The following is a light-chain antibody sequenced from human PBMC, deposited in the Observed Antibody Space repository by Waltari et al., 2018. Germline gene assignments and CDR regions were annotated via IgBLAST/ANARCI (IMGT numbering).Light chain of an antibody. CDR1: SGSLSTPSY. CDR3: ALYMGSGIWV. V-gene: IGLV8-61*01. Sequence: QTVVTQEPSLSVSPGGTVTLTCALSSGSLSTPSYPTWYQQTPGRAPRTLVYKANARSSGVPDRFSGSILGNTAALTITGAQADDESDYYCALYMGSGIWVFGGGTRLTVL. J-gene: IGLJ3*02. CDR2: KAN.